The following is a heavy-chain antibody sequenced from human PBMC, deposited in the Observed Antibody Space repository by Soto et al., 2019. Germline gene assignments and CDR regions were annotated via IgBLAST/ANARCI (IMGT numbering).Heavy chain of an antibody. Sequence: GDSLRLSCAASGFTFSSYGMHRVRQAPGKGLEWVAVIWYDGSNKYYADSVKGRFTISRDNSKNTLYLQMDNLRAEDTAVYYCARDGYCSGGSCYSVPVFDYWGQGT. V-gene: IGHV3-33*01. J-gene: IGHJ4*02. CDR3: ARDGYCSGGSCYSVPVFDY. CDR1: GFTFSSYG. CDR2: IWYDGSNK. D-gene: IGHD2-15*01.